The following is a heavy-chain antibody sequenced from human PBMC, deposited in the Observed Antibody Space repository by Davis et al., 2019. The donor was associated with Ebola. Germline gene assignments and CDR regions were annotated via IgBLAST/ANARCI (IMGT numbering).Heavy chain of an antibody. Sequence: MPSETLSLTCTVSGGSISSSSYYWGWIRQPPGKGLEWIGSIYYSGSTYYNPSLKSRVTISVDTSKNQFSLKLSSVTAADTAVYYCARGLVVGASIFDYWGQGTLVTVSS. CDR3: ARGLVVGASIFDY. CDR1: GGSISSSSYY. J-gene: IGHJ4*02. V-gene: IGHV4-39*07. D-gene: IGHD1-26*01. CDR2: IYYSGST.